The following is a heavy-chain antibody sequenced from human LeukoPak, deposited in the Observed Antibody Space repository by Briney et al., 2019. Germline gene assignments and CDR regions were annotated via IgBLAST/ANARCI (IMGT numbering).Heavy chain of an antibody. V-gene: IGHV3-13*01. D-gene: IGHD3-10*01. Sequence: GGSLRLSCAASGFTFSSYDMHWVRQATGKGLEWVSAIGTAGDIYYPGSVKGRFTISRENAKNSLYLQMNSLGAGDTAVYYCARSHSGSYYNWFDPWGQGTLVTVSS. J-gene: IGHJ5*02. CDR1: GFTFSSYD. CDR3: ARSHSGSYYNWFDP. CDR2: IGTAGDI.